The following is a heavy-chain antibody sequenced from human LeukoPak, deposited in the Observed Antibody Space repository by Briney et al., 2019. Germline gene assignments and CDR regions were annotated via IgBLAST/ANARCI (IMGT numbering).Heavy chain of an antibody. V-gene: IGHV3-7*01. J-gene: IGHJ4*02. CDR3: ARFSRTGEGY. CDR1: GVIFSSYW. D-gene: IGHD3/OR15-3a*01. Sequence: GGSLRLSCAASGVIFSSYWMSWVRRVPGKGMEWLANIKQDGSDKQYVDSVKGRFTISRDNAKNSLYLQMNSLRAEDTAVYYCARFSRTGEGYWGQGILVTVSS. CDR2: IKQDGSDK.